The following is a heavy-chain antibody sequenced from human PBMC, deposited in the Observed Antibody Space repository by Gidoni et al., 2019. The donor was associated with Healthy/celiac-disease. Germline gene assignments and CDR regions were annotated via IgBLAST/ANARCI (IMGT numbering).Heavy chain of an antibody. CDR1: GGTFSRYA. D-gene: IGHD4-17*01. CDR3: ASGYGGNLATAPFDY. CDR2: CIPIFGTA. V-gene: IGHV1-69*06. Sequence: QVQLVQSGAEVKKPGSSVKVSCRASGGTFSRYAISWVRKAPGQGLEWLGGCIPIFGTANYAQKFQGRVTITADKSTSTAYMELSSLRSEDTAVYYCASGYGGNLATAPFDYWGQGTLVTVSS. J-gene: IGHJ4*02.